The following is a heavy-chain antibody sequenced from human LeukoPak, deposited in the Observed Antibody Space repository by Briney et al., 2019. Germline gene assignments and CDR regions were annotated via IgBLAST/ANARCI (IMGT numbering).Heavy chain of an antibody. CDR1: GGSVSSGSYY. CDR2: IYYSGST. Sequence: SSETLSLTCTVSGGSVSSGSYYWSWIRQPPGKGLEWIGYIYYSGSTNCNPSLKSRVTISVDTSKNQFSLKLSSVTAADTAAYYCARHYYDFWSGHNYYFDYWGQGTLVTVSS. V-gene: IGHV4-61*01. J-gene: IGHJ4*02. D-gene: IGHD3-3*01. CDR3: ARHYYDFWSGHNYYFDY.